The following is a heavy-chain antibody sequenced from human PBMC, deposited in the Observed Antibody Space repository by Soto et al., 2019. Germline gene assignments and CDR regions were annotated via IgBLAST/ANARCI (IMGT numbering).Heavy chain of an antibody. J-gene: IGHJ5*02. CDR1: GGTFSNYA. Sequence: QVQLVQSGAEVKKPGSSVKVSCKASGGTFSNYAINWVRQAPGQGLEWMGGIIPMFGSANYAQKFQGRVTITADESTSTAYMELSILSSEDTAVYYCARGGDIVLVPTDISWFDPWGQGTLVTVSS. CDR2: IIPMFGSA. CDR3: ARGGDIVLVPTDISWFDP. D-gene: IGHD2-2*01. V-gene: IGHV1-69*12.